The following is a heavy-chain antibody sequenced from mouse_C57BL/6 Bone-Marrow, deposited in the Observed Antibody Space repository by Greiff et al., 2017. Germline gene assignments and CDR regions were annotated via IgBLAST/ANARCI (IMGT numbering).Heavy chain of an antibody. Sequence: VQLVESGAELVRPGASVKLSCKASGYTFTSYGIRWVKQRPGQGLEWIGEIYPRSGNTYYNEKFKGKATLTADKSSSTAYMELRSLTSEYSSGYVCASRSAHRYWGQGTTLTVAS. V-gene: IGHV1-81*01. CDR2: IYPRSGNT. J-gene: IGHJ2*01. CDR1: GYTFTSYG. D-gene: IGHD1-1*01. CDR3: ASRSAHRY.